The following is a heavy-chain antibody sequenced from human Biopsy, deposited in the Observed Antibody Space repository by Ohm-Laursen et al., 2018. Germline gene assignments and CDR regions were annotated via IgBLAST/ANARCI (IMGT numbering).Heavy chain of an antibody. J-gene: IGHJ3*02. CDR1: GYTFTNYD. Sequence: SVKVSCKTSGYTFTNYDIHWVRQASGQGLEWMGWMNPKSGDTGYAHKFQGRVTMSRNTSISTANLEMSSLRSEDTAVYYCARGRLSGTRRALDIWGQGTMVTVSS. CDR3: ARGRLSGTRRALDI. D-gene: IGHD1-7*01. V-gene: IGHV1-8*01. CDR2: MNPKSGDT.